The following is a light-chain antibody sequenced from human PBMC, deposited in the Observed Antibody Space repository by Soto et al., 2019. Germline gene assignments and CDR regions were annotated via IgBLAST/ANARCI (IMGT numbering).Light chain of an antibody. V-gene: IGLV2-8*01. CDR1: SSDVGGQNY. J-gene: IGLJ1*01. CDR3: SSHAGNNNYV. Sequence: QSALTQPPSASGSPGQSVAISCTGTSSDVGGQNYVSWYQQHPGKAPKLIIYAVTERPSGVPDRFSGSKSGNTASPTVSGLQTEDEADYYCSSHAGNNNYVFGTGTKVTV. CDR2: AVT.